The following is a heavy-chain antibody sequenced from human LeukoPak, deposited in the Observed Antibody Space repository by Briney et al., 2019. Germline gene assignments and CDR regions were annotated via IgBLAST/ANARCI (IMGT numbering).Heavy chain of an antibody. CDR1: GFTFSSYS. V-gene: IGHV3-21*01. CDR2: ISSSSSYI. D-gene: IGHD3-10*01. Sequence: TGGSLRLSCAASGFTFSSYSMNWVRQAPGKGLEWVSSISSSSSYIYYADSVKGRFTISRDSAKNSLYLQMNSLRAEDTAVYYCAREVNRFGEPIQFDYWGQGTLVTVSS. CDR3: AREVNRFGEPIQFDY. J-gene: IGHJ4*02.